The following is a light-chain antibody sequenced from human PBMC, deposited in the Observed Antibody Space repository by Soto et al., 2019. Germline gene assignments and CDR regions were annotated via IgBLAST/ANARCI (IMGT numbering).Light chain of an antibody. CDR3: QQYNSYQYT. CDR1: QSISSW. V-gene: IGKV1-5*03. CDR2: KAS. Sequence: DIQMTQSPSTLSASVGDRVTITCRASQSISSWLAWYQQKPGKAPKLLIYKASSLEGGIPSRCSGSGSETESPPPISSLQPEDFATAYCQQYNSYQYTFGQGTKLGSN. J-gene: IGKJ2*01.